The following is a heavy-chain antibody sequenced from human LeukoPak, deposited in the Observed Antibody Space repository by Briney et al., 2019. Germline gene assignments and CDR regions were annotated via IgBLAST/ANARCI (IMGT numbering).Heavy chain of an antibody. Sequence: GGSLRLSCAASGFTFSSYAMSWVRQAPGKGLEWVSAISGSGGSTYYADSVKGRFTISRDNSKNTLYLHMNSLRAEDTAVYFCAYLDSSGYYYGRLRYWGQGTPVTVSS. J-gene: IGHJ4*02. CDR3: AYLDSSGYYYGRLRY. CDR1: GFTFSSYA. V-gene: IGHV3-23*01. D-gene: IGHD3-22*01. CDR2: ISGSGGST.